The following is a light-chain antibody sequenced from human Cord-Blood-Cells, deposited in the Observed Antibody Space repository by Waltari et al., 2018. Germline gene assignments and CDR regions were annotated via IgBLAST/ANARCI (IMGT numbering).Light chain of an antibody. V-gene: IGKV3-20*01. CDR3: QQYGSSPFT. CDR1: QSVSSSY. Sequence: DIVLTQSPGTLSLSPGDRATLSCRASQSVSSSYLAWYQQKPGQAPRLLIYGASSRATGIPDRFSGSGSGTDFTLTISRLEPEDFAVYYCQQYGSSPFTFGPGTKVDIK. CDR2: GAS. J-gene: IGKJ3*01.